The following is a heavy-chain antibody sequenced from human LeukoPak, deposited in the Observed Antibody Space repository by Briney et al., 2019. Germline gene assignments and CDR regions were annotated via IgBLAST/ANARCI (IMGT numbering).Heavy chain of an antibody. J-gene: IGHJ6*02. CDR2: IRSKAYGGTT. D-gene: IGHD6-13*01. CDR1: GFTFGDYA. V-gene: IGHV3-49*03. CDR3: TRARQQLVPPGSYYYYGMDV. Sequence: PGGSLRLSCTASGFTFGDYAMSWFRQAPGKGLEWVGFIRSKAYGGTTEYAASVKGRFTISRDDSKSIAYLQMNSLKTEDTAVYYCTRARQQLVPPGSYYYYGMDVWGQGTTVTVSS.